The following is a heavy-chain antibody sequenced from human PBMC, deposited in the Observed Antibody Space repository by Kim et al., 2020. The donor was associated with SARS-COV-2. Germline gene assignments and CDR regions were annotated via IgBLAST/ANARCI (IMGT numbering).Heavy chain of an antibody. J-gene: IGHJ6*02. CDR1: GFTFSSYS. Sequence: GGSLRLSCAASGFTFSSYSMNWVRQAPGKGLEWVSSISSSSSYIYYADSVKGRFTISRDNAKNSLYLQMNSLRAEDTAVYYCARQGLPGDYGDLINYYYYGMDVWGQGTTVTISS. CDR3: ARQGLPGDYGDLINYYYYGMDV. D-gene: IGHD4-17*01. V-gene: IGHV3-21*01. CDR2: ISSSSSYI.